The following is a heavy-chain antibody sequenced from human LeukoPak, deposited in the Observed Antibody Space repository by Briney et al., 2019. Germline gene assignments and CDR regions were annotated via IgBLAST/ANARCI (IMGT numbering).Heavy chain of an antibody. CDR1: GGSISSGGYY. J-gene: IGHJ6*03. Sequence: SETLSLTCTVSGGSISSGGYYWSWIRQPPGKGQEWIGYIYHSGSTYYNPSLKGRVTISVDRSKNQFSLKLSSVTAADTAVYYCARPSGYSSSWRPPTYYYMDVWGKGTTVTVSS. CDR2: IYHSGST. D-gene: IGHD6-13*01. CDR3: ARPSGYSSSWRPPTYYYMDV. V-gene: IGHV4-30-2*01.